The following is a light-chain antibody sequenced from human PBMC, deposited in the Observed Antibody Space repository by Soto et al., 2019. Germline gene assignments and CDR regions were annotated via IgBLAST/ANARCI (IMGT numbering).Light chain of an antibody. CDR3: QQYKSSSWT. Sequence: DIPMTQSPSTLSASVGDRVTITCRASQSISSWLAWYQQKPGKAPKLLIYKASSLESGVPSRFSGSGSGTEFTLTISSLQPDDFATYYCQQYKSSSWTFGQGTKVEIK. CDR2: KAS. V-gene: IGKV1-5*03. J-gene: IGKJ1*01. CDR1: QSISSW.